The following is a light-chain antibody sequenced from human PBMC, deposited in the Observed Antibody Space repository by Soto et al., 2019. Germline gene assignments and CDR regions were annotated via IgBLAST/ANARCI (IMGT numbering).Light chain of an antibody. CDR3: SSYTDTMSYV. CDR2: RNN. J-gene: IGLJ1*01. Sequence: QSVLTQPPSASGTPGQRVTISCSGSSSDIGRNTVNWYQQLPETAPKLLIYRNNQRPSGVPDRFSGSKSGNTASLTISGLQTDDEADYYCSSYTDTMSYVFGTGTKVTVL. V-gene: IGLV1-44*01. CDR1: SSDIGRNT.